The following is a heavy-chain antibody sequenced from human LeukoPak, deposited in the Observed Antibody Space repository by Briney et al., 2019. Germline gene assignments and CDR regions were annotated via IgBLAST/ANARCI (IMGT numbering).Heavy chain of an antibody. Sequence: GGSLRLSCAASGFTFSDYYMSWIRQAPGKGLEWVSYISSSGSTIYYADSVKGRFTISRDNAKNSLYLQMNSLRAEDTAVYYCARDHPGEDWQLVVYYYYGMDVWGQGTTVTVSS. D-gene: IGHD6-13*01. CDR3: ARDHPGEDWQLVVYYYYGMDV. V-gene: IGHV3-11*01. CDR2: ISSSGSTI. CDR1: GFTFSDYY. J-gene: IGHJ6*02.